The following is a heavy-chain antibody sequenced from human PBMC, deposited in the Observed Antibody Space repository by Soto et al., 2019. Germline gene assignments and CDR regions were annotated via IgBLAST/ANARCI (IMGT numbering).Heavy chain of an antibody. V-gene: IGHV3-11*01. CDR3: ARRGTISSAHHFDH. CDR2: ITSSGSNT. CDR1: GFTFSGYN. D-gene: IGHD6-6*01. Sequence: VQLVDSGGGLVKPGGSLRLSCAACGFTFSGYNMSWIRQAPGKGLEWVSYITSSGSNTFDAESVKGRFTISRDNTMNLLYLQMNSLSAEDTAVYYCARRGTISSAHHFDHWGQGTLVTVSS. J-gene: IGHJ4*02.